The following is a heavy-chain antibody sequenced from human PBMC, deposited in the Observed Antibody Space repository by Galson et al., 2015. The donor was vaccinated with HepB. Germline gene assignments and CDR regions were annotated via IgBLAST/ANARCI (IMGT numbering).Heavy chain of an antibody. V-gene: IGHV4-39*01. D-gene: IGHD3-3*01. CDR2: IYYSGST. J-gene: IGHJ6*02. Sequence: ETLSLTCTVSGGSISSSSYYWGWIRQPPGKGLEWIGSIYYSGSTYYNPSLKSRVTISVDTSKNQFSLKLSSVTAADTAVYYCARLYYDFWSGYYTSSIPLYGMDVWGQGTTVTVSS. CDR1: GGSISSSSYY. CDR3: ARLYYDFWSGYYTSSIPLYGMDV.